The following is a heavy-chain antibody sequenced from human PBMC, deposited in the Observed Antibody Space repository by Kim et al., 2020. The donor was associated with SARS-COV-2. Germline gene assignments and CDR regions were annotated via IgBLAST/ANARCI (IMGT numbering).Heavy chain of an antibody. CDR1: GFTFSTYT. J-gene: IGHJ6*02. V-gene: IGHV3-21*01. CDR3: ARDPDYRSSPSYFYGMDV. D-gene: IGHD6-19*01. CDR2: ISFSSDSI. Sequence: GGSLRLSCAASGFTFSTYTINWVRQAPGRGLEWVSSISFSSDSINYADSVKGRFTISRDNAKNSVYLQMTSLRAEDTAIYFCARDPDYRSSPSYFYGMDVWGQGTTVTVSS.